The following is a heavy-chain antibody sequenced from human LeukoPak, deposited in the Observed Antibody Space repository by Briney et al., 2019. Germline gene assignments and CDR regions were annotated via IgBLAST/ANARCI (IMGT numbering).Heavy chain of an antibody. CDR3: ARLKYGDYGLYYFDY. J-gene: IGHJ4*02. V-gene: IGHV4-59*08. Sequence: SETLSLTCTVSGGPISSYYWSWLRQPPGKALEAIGYIYYSNTNYNPSLKSRVTISVDTSKNQFSLKLSSVTAADTAVYYCARLKYGDYGLYYFDYWGQGTLVTVSS. D-gene: IGHD4-17*01. CDR2: IYYSNT. CDR1: GGPISSYY.